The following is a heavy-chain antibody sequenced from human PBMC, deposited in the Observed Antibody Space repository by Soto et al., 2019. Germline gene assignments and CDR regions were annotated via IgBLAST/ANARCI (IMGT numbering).Heavy chain of an antibody. CDR3: ARPARYYYDSSGQSAWFDP. J-gene: IGHJ5*02. CDR1: GGTFSSYA. Sequence: ASVKVSCKASGGTFSSYAISWVRQAPGQGLEWMGGIIPIFGTANYAQKFQGRVTITADESTSTAYMELSSLRSEDTAVYYCARPARYYYDSSGQSAWFDPWGQGTLVTVSS. D-gene: IGHD3-22*01. CDR2: IIPIFGTA. V-gene: IGHV1-69*13.